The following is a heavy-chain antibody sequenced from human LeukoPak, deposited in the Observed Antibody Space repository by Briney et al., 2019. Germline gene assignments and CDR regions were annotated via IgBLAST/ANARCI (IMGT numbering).Heavy chain of an antibody. V-gene: IGHV3-48*01. CDR1: GFTFSTYS. Sequence: GGSLRLSCAASGFTFSTYSMNWVRQAPGKGLEWVSYINSSSNTIYYADSVRGRFTLSRDNANNSLYLQMNSPRVEDRAVYYCAPGYCSSSSCTHYFDYWSKGTLVTVSS. J-gene: IGHJ4*02. CDR3: APGYCSSSSCTHYFDY. CDR2: INSSSNTI. D-gene: IGHD2-2*01.